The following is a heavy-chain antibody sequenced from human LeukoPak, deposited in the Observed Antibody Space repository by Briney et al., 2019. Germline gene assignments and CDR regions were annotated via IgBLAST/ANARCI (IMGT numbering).Heavy chain of an antibody. CDR3: ARARVVTAYYFDY. CDR1: GGSISSGGYS. D-gene: IGHD4-23*01. J-gene: IGHJ4*02. Sequence: SETLSLTCAVSGGSISSGGYSWRWIRQPPGKGLEWIGYIYHSGSTYYNPSLESRVTISVDRSKNQFSLKLSSVTAADTAVYYCARARVVTAYYFDYWGQGNLVTVSS. CDR2: IYHSGST. V-gene: IGHV4-30-2*01.